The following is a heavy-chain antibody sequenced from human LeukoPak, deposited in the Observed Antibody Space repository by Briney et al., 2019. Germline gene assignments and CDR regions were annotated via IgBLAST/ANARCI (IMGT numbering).Heavy chain of an antibody. D-gene: IGHD6-19*01. CDR3: ACNRYSSGWENYYYYYMDV. CDR1: GFTFSSYA. V-gene: IGHV3-66*01. J-gene: IGHJ6*03. CDR2: IYSGGTT. Sequence: GGSLRLSCAASGFTFSSYAMSWVRQAPGKGLEWVSVIYSGGTTYYADSVKGRFIISRDNSKNTLYLQMNSLRAEDTAVYYCACNRYSSGWENYYYYYMDVWGKGTTVTISS.